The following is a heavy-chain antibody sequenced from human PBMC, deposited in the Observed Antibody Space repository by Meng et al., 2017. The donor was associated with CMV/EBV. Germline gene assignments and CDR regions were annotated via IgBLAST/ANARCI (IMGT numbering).Heavy chain of an antibody. Sequence: CAVYGGSFRGYYWSWLRQPPGKGLEWIGEINHSGSTNYNPSLKSRVTISVDTSKNQFSLKLSSVTAADTAVYYCARYGGNPGGFDYWGQGTLVTVSS. CDR1: GGSFRGYY. V-gene: IGHV4-34*01. CDR2: INHSGST. D-gene: IGHD4/OR15-4a*01. CDR3: ARYGGNPGGFDY. J-gene: IGHJ4*02.